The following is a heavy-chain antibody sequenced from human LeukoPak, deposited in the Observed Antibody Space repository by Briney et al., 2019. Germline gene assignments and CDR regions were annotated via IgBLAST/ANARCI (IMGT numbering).Heavy chain of an antibody. D-gene: IGHD3-22*01. Sequence: SETLSLTCTVSGGSISSSSYYWGWIRQPPGKGLVWIGSIYYSGSTYYNPSLKSRVTISVDTSKNQFSLKLSSVTAADTAVYYCARQTMIVVVITSFSPDAFDIWGQGTMVTVSS. CDR1: GGSISSSSYY. CDR2: IYYSGST. J-gene: IGHJ3*02. CDR3: ARQTMIVVVITSFSPDAFDI. V-gene: IGHV4-39*01.